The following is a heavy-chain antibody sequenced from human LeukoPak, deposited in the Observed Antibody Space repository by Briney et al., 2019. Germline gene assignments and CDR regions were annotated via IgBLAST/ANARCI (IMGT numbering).Heavy chain of an antibody. CDR3: ARRSSGYPYYYMDV. V-gene: IGHV5-51*01. CDR1: GYSFINYW. CDR2: IYPGDSDT. Sequence: GESLKISCKGSGYSFINYWIGWVRQMPGKGLEWMGIIYPGDSDTTYSPSFQGQVTISADKSISTAYLQQSSLKASDTAMSYCARRSSGYPYYYMDVWGKGTTVTVSS. D-gene: IGHD3-22*01. J-gene: IGHJ6*03.